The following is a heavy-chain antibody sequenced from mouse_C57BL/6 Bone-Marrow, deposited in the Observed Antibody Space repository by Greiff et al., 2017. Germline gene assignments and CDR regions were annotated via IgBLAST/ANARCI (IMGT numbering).Heavy chain of an antibody. D-gene: IGHD2-2*01. CDR3: AREGVTGFAY. V-gene: IGHV2-2*01. CDR1: GFSLTSYG. CDR2: IWSGGST. J-gene: IGHJ3*01. Sequence: VKLVESGPGLVQPSQSLSITCTVSGFSLTSYGVHWVRQSPGQGLEWLGVIWSGGSTDYNAAFISRLSISKDNSKSQVFFKMNSLQADDTAIYYCAREGVTGFAYWGQGTLVTVSA.